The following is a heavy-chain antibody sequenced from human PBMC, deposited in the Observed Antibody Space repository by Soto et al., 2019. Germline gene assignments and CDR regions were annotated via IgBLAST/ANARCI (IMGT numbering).Heavy chain of an antibody. D-gene: IGHD6-6*01. CDR2: ISANGGSA. CDR1: GFTFSSHA. V-gene: IGHV3-23*01. J-gene: IGHJ4*02. Sequence: GGSLRLSCTASGFTFSSHAMGWVRQAPGKGLEWVSAISANGGSAFYGDSVKGRFTISRDNSKNTLYLQMYSLRVEDTAGYYCARISTVSSNFDYWGQGTLVTVSS. CDR3: ARISTVSSNFDY.